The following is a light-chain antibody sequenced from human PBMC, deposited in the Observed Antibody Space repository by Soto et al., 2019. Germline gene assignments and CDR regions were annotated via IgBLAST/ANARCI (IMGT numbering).Light chain of an antibody. V-gene: IGKV1-33*01. CDR2: DAS. CDR1: QDISNY. Sequence: DIQMTQCPSSVSASVGDRVTITCQASQDISNYLNWYQQKPGKAPKLLIYDASNLETGVPSRFSGSGSGTDFTFTISSLQPEDIATYYCQQYDNLLGTFGPGTKVDIK. J-gene: IGKJ3*01. CDR3: QQYDNLLGT.